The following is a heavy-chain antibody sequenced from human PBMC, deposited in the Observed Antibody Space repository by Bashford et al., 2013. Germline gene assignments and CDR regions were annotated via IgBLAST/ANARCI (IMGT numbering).Heavy chain of an antibody. V-gene: IGHV2-70*01. J-gene: IGHJ6*02. CDR1: GFSLSTSGMC. D-gene: IGHD2-2*01. CDR2: IDWADNK. Sequence: SGPTLVKPTQTLTVTCTFSGFSLSTSGMCVSWIRQPPGKALEWLALIDWADNKYYSTSLKTRLTISKDTSRNQVVLTMTNMEPVDTATYFCARMGMPPVLDYFYYGMDVWGQGTTVTVSS. CDR3: ARMGMPPVLDYFYYGMDV.